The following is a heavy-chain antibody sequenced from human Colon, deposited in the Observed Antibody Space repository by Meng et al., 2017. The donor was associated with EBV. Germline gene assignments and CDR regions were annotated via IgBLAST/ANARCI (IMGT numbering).Heavy chain of an antibody. CDR1: GGSLSGAY. CDR2: IIHGGSP. CDR3: ARRPTGIDY. V-gene: IGHV4-34*12. Sequence: QVQLQQWGAGLLTLSETLSLTCAVNGGSLSGAYWNWIRQPPGKGLEWIGEIIHGGSPSYNPSLKSRVTISIDTSKNQLSLMLSSVTAADTAVYYCARRPTGIDYWGQGTLVTVAS. D-gene: IGHD2-8*02. J-gene: IGHJ4*02.